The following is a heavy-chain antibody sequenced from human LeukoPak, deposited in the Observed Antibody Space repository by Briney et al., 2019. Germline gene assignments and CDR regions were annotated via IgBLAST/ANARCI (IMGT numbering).Heavy chain of an antibody. J-gene: IGHJ1*01. CDR2: IRSDGSNK. CDR3: AKDTLGASD. Sequence: GGSLRLSCAAAGFTFNNYGMHWVRQAPGKGLEWVGFIRSDGSNKYYTDSVKGRFTISRDNSKNTLYLQMNSLRAEDTAVYYCAKDTLGASDWGQGTLVTVSS. V-gene: IGHV3-30*02. CDR1: GFTFNNYG. D-gene: IGHD3-16*01.